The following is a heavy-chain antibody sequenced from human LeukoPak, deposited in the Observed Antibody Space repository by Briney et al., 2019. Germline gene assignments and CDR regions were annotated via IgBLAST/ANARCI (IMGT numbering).Heavy chain of an antibody. CDR3: ARSFCTSASCSKGYYYYVMGV. Sequence: GGSLRLSCAASGFTFSRYAMNWVRQAPGKGLEWVSYISTGGDYKFYADSLKGRFTVSRDNAKNSLFLQMDSLRAEDTALYYCARSFCTSASCSKGYYYYVMGVWGQGTTVTVSS. D-gene: IGHD2-2*01. V-gene: IGHV3-21*01. J-gene: IGHJ6*02. CDR2: ISTGGDYK. CDR1: GFTFSRYA.